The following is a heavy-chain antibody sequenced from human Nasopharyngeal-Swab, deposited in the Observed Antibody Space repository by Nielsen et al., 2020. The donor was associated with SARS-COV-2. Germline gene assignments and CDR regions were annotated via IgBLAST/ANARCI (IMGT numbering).Heavy chain of an antibody. CDR1: GYTFTDYY. CDR3: ARDYYDNYDSDY. D-gene: IGHD3-22*01. Sequence: ASVKVSCKTSGYTFTDYYIHWLRQVPGQGLEWVGCMNPDSGDTRYAQKFQGRVTVTRDRSRSTAYIELSRLRSGDTAVYYCARDYYDNYDSDYWGQGTLVTVSS. V-gene: IGHV1-2*02. CDR2: MNPDSGDT. J-gene: IGHJ4*02.